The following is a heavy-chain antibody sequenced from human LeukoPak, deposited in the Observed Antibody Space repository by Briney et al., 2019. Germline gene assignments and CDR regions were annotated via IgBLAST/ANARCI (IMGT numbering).Heavy chain of an antibody. CDR2: TLYDGKTK. Sequence: QPGGSLRLSCAASGFTFSSYGMHWVRQPPGKGPEWVAYTLYDGKTKYYADSVEGRFTISRDNAKNSLYLQMNSLRAEDTAVYYCAREIMTTVTTFFDYWGQGTLVTVSS. CDR1: GFTFSSYG. D-gene: IGHD4-17*01. CDR3: AREIMTTVTTFFDY. J-gene: IGHJ4*02. V-gene: IGHV3-30*03.